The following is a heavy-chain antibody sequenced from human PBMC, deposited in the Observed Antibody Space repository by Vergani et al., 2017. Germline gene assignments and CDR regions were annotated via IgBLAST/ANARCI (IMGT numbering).Heavy chain of an antibody. CDR2: IYHSGST. J-gene: IGHJ4*02. CDR3: ARASIYYGSGSYLYYFDY. Sequence: QVQLQESGPGLVKPPGTLSLTCAVPGGSISSSNWWSWVRQPPGKGLEWIGEIYHSGSTNYNPSLKSRVTISVDKSKNQFSLKLSSVTAADTAVYYCARASIYYGSGSYLYYFDYWGQGTLVAVSS. V-gene: IGHV4-4*03. D-gene: IGHD3-10*01. CDR1: GGSISSSNW.